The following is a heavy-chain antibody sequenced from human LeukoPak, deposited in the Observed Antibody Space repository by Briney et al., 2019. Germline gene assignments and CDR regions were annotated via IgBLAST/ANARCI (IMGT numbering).Heavy chain of an antibody. CDR1: GYTFTNYG. CDR3: ARGYDYGDYVGDFDY. J-gene: IGHJ4*02. CDR2: ISAYNGNT. Sequence: ASVKVSCKTSGYTFTNYGISWVRQAPGLGLEWMGWISAYNGNTNYAQKLQGRVTMTTDTSTSTAYMDLRGLRSDDTAVYYCARGYDYGDYVGDFDYWGQGTLVTVSS. V-gene: IGHV1-18*01. D-gene: IGHD4-17*01.